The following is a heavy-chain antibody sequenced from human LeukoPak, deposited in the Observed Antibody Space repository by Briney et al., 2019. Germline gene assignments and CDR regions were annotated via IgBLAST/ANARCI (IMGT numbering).Heavy chain of an antibody. D-gene: IGHD3-22*01. V-gene: IGHV4-34*01. CDR1: GGSFSGYY. Sequence: PSETLSLTCAVYGGSFSGYYWSWIRQPPGKGLEWIGEINHSGSTNYNPSLKSRVAISVDTSKNQFSLKLSSVTAADTAVYYCARGGNRGAYYYDSSGSPTDYWGQGTLVTVSS. J-gene: IGHJ4*02. CDR2: INHSGST. CDR3: ARGGNRGAYYYDSSGSPTDY.